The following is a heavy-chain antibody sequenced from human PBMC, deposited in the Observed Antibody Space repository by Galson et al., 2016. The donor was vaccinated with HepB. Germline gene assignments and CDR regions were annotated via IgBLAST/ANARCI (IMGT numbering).Heavy chain of an antibody. Sequence: SLRLSCAASGFTFSTYGMHWVRQAPGKGLEWVAIISYDGRNKYYADSVKGRFTFSRDNSKNTLYLQMNSLRDEDTAVYFCARVLFGSGSYWCLDVWGQGTTVTVSS. CDR3: ARVLFGSGSYWCLDV. J-gene: IGHJ6*02. CDR2: ISYDGRNK. V-gene: IGHV3-30*03. CDR1: GFTFSTYG. D-gene: IGHD3-10*01.